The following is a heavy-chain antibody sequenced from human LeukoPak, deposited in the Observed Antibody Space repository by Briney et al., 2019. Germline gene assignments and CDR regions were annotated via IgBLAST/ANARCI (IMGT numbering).Heavy chain of an antibody. D-gene: IGHD6-19*01. J-gene: IGHJ4*02. CDR3: TRGRAAGD. Sequence: ASATVSYNTCKYTLTNKDINWVRQATGQGIEWMGWVSPDSGDTGYAPNFRGRVTMTTDTSINTAYMELTSLTSEDTAIYYCTRGRAAGDWGQGTLVTVSS. CDR1: KYTLTNKD. CDR2: VSPDSGDT. V-gene: IGHV1-8*01.